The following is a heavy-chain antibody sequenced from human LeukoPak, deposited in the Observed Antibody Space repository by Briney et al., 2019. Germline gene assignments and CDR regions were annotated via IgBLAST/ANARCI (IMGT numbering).Heavy chain of an antibody. CDR2: IYYSGST. D-gene: IGHD3-22*01. Sequence: PSETLSLTCTVSGGSISSYYWSWLRQPPGKGLEWIGYIYYSGSTNYNPSLKSRVTISVDTSQNQFSLKLSSVTAADTAVYYCASRYYDSSGDYAFDIWGQGTMVTVSS. CDR1: GGSISSYY. J-gene: IGHJ3*02. V-gene: IGHV4-59*01. CDR3: ASRYYDSSGDYAFDI.